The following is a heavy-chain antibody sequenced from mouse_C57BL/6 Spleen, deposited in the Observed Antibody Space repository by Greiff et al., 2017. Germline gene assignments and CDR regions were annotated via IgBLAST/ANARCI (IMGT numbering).Heavy chain of an antibody. CDR1: GYSFTDYN. J-gene: IGHJ4*01. Sequence: VQLQQSGPELVKPGASVKISCKASGYSFTDYNMNWVKQSNGKSLEWIGVINPNYGTTSYNQKFKGKATLTVDQSSSTAYMQLNSLTSEDSAVYYWARGGTTVIAYYAMDYWGQGTSVTVSS. D-gene: IGHD1-1*01. CDR3: ARGGTTVIAYYAMDY. CDR2: INPNYGTT. V-gene: IGHV1-39*01.